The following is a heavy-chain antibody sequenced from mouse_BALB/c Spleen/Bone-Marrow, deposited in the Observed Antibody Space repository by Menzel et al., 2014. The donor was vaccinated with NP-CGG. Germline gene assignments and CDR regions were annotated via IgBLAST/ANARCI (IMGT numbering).Heavy chain of an antibody. CDR1: GFTFSWYA. CDR3: VRDSSGYFDY. V-gene: IGHV5-9-4*01. Sequence: EVKLVESGGGLVKPGGSLKLSCAASGFTFSWYAMSWVRQSPEKRLEWVAEISSAGSHTYYPDTVTGRLTISRDNAKNTLYLEMSSLRSEDTAMYYCVRDSSGYFDYWGQGTTLTVSS. CDR2: ISSAGSHT. D-gene: IGHD3-1*01. J-gene: IGHJ2*01.